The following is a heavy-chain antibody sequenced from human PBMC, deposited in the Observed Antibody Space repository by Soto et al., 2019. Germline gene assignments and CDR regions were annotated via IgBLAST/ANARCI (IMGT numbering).Heavy chain of an antibody. D-gene: IGHD3-3*01. Sequence: SETLSLTCAVYGGSFSGYYWSWIRQPPGKGLEWIGVINHSGSTNYNPSLKSRVTISVDTSKNQFSLKLSSVTAADTAVYYCARWGGLRFLEWLPNTLYYYYGMDVWGQGTTVTVSS. CDR3: ARWGGLRFLEWLPNTLYYYYGMDV. CDR2: INHSGST. J-gene: IGHJ6*02. CDR1: GGSFSGYY. V-gene: IGHV4-34*01.